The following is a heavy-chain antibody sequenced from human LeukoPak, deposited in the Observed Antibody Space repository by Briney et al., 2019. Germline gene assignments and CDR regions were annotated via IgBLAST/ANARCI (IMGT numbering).Heavy chain of an antibody. V-gene: IGHV3-21*04. Sequence: GSLRLSCAASGFTFSSYTMNWVRQAPGKGLEWVSSISSSSYIYYADSVKGRFTISRDNAKNSLYLQMNSLRAEDTAVYYCAKDRFPRTYYYDSSGYDWWGQGTMVTVSS. J-gene: IGHJ3*01. D-gene: IGHD3-22*01. CDR2: ISSSSYI. CDR3: AKDRFPRTYYYDSSGYDW. CDR1: GFTFSSYT.